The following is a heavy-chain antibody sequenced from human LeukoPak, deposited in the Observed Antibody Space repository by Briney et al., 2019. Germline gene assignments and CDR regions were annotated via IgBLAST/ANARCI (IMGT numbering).Heavy chain of an antibody. Sequence: ASVKVSCEVSGYTLTYLPMHWVRQGLGKGLEWMGGFDPEDGEKMYAEKFQGRVTMTEDTSTDTAYMELSSLRSEDTAVYYCATGVPLTSVRGIKVPYYNLYVWGQGATVTVS. CDR3: ATGVPLTSVRGIKVPYYNLYV. D-gene: IGHD3-10*01. V-gene: IGHV1-24*01. J-gene: IGHJ6*02. CDR1: GYTLTYLP. CDR2: FDPEDGEK.